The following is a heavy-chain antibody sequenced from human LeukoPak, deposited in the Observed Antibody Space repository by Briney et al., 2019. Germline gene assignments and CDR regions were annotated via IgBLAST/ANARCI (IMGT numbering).Heavy chain of an antibody. Sequence: SVKVSCKASGGTFSSYAISWVRQAPGQGLEWMGGITPIFGTANYAQKFQGRVTITTDESTSTAYMELSSLRSEDTAVYYCASEVRYCSGGSCLFDPWGQGTLVTVSS. CDR3: ASEVRYCSGGSCLFDP. CDR1: GGTFSSYA. D-gene: IGHD2-15*01. V-gene: IGHV1-69*05. CDR2: ITPIFGTA. J-gene: IGHJ5*02.